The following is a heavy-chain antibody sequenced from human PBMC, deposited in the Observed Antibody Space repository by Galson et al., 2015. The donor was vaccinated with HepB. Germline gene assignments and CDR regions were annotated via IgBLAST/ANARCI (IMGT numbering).Heavy chain of an antibody. D-gene: IGHD4-23*01. CDR2: IIPIFGTA. J-gene: IGHJ4*02. CDR3: ARDRGASTGVYYFDY. Sequence: SVKVSCKASGGTFSSYAISWVRQAPGQGLEWMGGIIPIFGTANYAQKFQGRVTITADESTSTAYMELSSLRSEDTAVYYCARDRGASTGVYYFDYWGQGTLVTVSS. CDR1: GGTFSSYA. V-gene: IGHV1-69*13.